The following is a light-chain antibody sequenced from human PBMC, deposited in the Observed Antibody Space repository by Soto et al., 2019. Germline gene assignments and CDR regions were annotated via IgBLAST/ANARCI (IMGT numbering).Light chain of an antibody. CDR2: DAI. CDR3: CSYAGSYTHV. Sequence: QSVLTQPRSVSGSPGQSVTFSCTGTSSDVGAYIYVSWYQQHPGKAPKLIIYDAIKRPSGVPDRFSGSKSGNTASLTISGLQAEDEADYYCCSYAGSYTHVFGTGTKVTVL. CDR1: SSDVGAYIY. J-gene: IGLJ1*01. V-gene: IGLV2-11*01.